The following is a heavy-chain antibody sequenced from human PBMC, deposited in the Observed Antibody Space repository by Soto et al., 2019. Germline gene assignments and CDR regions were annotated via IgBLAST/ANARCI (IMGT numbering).Heavy chain of an antibody. V-gene: IGHV1-69*02. Sequence: GASVKVSCKASGGTFSSYTISWVRQAPGQGLEWIGRIIPILGIANYAQKFQGRVTITADKSTSTAYMELSSLRSEDTAVYYCARVDYGGNSDYWGQGTLVTVSS. D-gene: IGHD4-17*01. CDR2: IIPILGIA. CDR1: GGTFSSYT. J-gene: IGHJ4*02. CDR3: ARVDYGGNSDY.